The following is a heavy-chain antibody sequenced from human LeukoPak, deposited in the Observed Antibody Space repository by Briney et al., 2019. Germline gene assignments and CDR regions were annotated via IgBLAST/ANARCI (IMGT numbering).Heavy chain of an antibody. J-gene: IGHJ4*02. Sequence: GGSLRLSCAVSGFTFASYAMAWVRQAPGRGLEWVSLISGSGRTTYYADSVRGRFTISRDKSEDTVSLQMNSLRAEDTAVYYCAKSSAYYDFSGGSNFDYWGQGTLVTVSS. CDR2: ISGSGRTT. D-gene: IGHD3-3*01. CDR3: AKSSAYYDFSGGSNFDY. CDR1: GFTFASYA. V-gene: IGHV3-23*01.